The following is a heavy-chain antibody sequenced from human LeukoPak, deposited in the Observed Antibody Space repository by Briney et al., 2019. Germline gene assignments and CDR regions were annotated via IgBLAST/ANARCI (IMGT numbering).Heavy chain of an antibody. CDR2: IYTSGST. J-gene: IGHJ4*02. CDR1: GDSLRSGTFY. V-gene: IGHV4-61*02. Sequence: SQTLSLTCSVSGDSLRSGTFYWSWVRPPAGKGLEWLGRIYTSGSTTYNPSLKSRVTISVDTSKNQFSLKLTSVTAADTAVYYCARGGGATRIDYWGQGTLVTVSS. D-gene: IGHD5-12*01. CDR3: ARGGGATRIDY.